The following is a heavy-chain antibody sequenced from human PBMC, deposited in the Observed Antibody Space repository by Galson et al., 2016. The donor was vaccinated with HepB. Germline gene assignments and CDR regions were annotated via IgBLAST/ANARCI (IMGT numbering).Heavy chain of an antibody. CDR2: IYGGGIT. J-gene: IGHJ4*02. Sequence: SLRLSCAASGFIVSSNYMSWVRQAPGKGLEWVSVIYGGGITYYADSVKGRFTISRDNSKNALSLQMNSLTVDDTAVYYCARGGSMVRGVIKVWGQGTLVVVSS. V-gene: IGHV3-53*01. CDR3: ARGGSMVRGVIKV. D-gene: IGHD3-10*01. CDR1: GFIVSSNY.